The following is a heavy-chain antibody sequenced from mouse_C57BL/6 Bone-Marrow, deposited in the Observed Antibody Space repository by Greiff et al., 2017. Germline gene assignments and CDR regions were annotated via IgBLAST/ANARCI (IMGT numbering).Heavy chain of an antibody. CDR3: TTFLITSVGAPWYCDV. CDR1: GFNIKDDY. J-gene: IGHJ1*03. V-gene: IGHV14-4*01. CDR2: IDPEYGDT. D-gene: IGHD1-1*01. Sequence: VQLQQSGAELVRPGASVKLSCTASGFNIKDDYMHWVKQRPEQGLAWIGWIDPEYGDTEYASKFQGKATITADPSYNTAYLQRISLTSEDTAVYYCTTFLITSVGAPWYCDVWGTGTTVTVAS.